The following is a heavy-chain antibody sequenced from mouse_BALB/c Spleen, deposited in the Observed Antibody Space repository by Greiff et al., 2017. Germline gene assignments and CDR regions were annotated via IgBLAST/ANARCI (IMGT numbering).Heavy chain of an antibody. D-gene: IGHD1-1*01. CDR1: GFSFTGYF. Sequence: DVKLVESGPELVKPGASVKISCKASGFSFTGYFMNWVKQSHGKSLEWIGRINTYNGDTFYNQKFKGKATLTVDKSPSTVHMGLLSLTSEDSAVYYYGRGSDGLAYWGQGTLVTVSA. J-gene: IGHJ3*01. CDR3: GRGSDGLAY. V-gene: IGHV1-37*01. CDR2: INTYNGDT.